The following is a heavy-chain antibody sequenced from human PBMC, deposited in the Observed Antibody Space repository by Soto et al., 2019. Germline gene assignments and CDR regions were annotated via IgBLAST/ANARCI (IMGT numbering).Heavy chain of an antibody. CDR1: GVTVGDYG. V-gene: IGHV3-15*01. CDR3: TTDSYSAMMVVRFDY. D-gene: IGHD2-15*01. J-gene: IGHJ4*01. CDR2: IKSKTHGGTT. Sequence: AGGPLRLPSTALGVTVGDYGGSRVLQAPGEGLEWVGRIKSKTHGGTTDFAAPVKGRFAISRDDSKNMVYLQMNSLKTEDTGIYYCTTDSYSAMMVVRFDYWGHGTLVTVSS.